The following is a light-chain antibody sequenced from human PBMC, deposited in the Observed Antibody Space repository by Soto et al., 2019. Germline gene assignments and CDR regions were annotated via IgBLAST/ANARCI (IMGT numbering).Light chain of an antibody. V-gene: IGKV1-5*01. CDR3: QQYKTYSRT. CDR1: QNINTW. J-gene: IGKJ1*01. Sequence: DIQMTHSPSTLSASVGDRITITCRASQNINTWLAWYQQIPGEAPKLLIYDGSTLERGVPSRFSGSGSGTEFTLTISSLQPEDFATFYCQQYKTYSRTFGQGTTVEVK. CDR2: DGS.